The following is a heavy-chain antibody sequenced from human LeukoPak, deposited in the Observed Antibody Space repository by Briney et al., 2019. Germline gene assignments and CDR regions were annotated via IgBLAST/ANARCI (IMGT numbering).Heavy chain of an antibody. D-gene: IGHD3-3*01. J-gene: IGHJ4*02. CDR1: GYTFTGYY. CDR2: INPNSGGT. CDR3: ARVRTIYDPGDY. Sequence: ASVKVSCKASGYTFTGYYMHWVRQAPGQGLEWMGWINPNSGGTNYAQKLQGRVTMTTDTSTSTAYMELRSLRSDDTAVYYCARVRTIYDPGDYWGQGTLVTVSS. V-gene: IGHV1-2*02.